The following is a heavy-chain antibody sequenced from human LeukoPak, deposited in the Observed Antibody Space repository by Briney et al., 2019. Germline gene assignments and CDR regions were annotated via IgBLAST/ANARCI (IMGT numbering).Heavy chain of an antibody. J-gene: IGHJ4*02. CDR3: ARMYGWGYSYAFYLYY. D-gene: IGHD5-18*01. V-gene: IGHV2-26*01. CDR1: GFSLSNAKIG. Sequence: SGPVLVKPTETLTLTCTASGFSLSNAKIGVSWIRQPPGKALEWLAHIFSNDEKSYSTSLKNRLAISRDTSKGQVVLTMTNVDPVDTAAYYCARMYGWGYSYAFYLYYGGQGTLVTVSS. CDR2: IFSNDEK.